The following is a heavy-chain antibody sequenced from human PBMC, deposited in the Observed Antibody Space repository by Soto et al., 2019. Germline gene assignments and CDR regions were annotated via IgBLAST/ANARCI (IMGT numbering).Heavy chain of an antibody. CDR1: DFCFGSDT. D-gene: IGHD7-27*01. V-gene: IGHV3-21*01. CDR3: ARKILTGDHPVPFDL. J-gene: IGHJ3*01. Sequence: PGGSLRLSCAASDFCFGSDTMAWVRQDRGKGLEWVSSISSATTYILYVDSVRGRFTISRDNAKKSLFLQMDSLTADDTALYFYARKILTGDHPVPFDLWGQGTMVTVSS. CDR2: ISSATTYI.